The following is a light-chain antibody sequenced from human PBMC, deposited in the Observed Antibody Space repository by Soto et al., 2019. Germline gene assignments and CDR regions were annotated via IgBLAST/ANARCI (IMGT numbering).Light chain of an antibody. CDR2: AVS. V-gene: IGKV1-39*01. CDR1: QSIGTN. Sequence: DIPMTQSPSSLSASVGDRVTITCRASQSIGTNLNWYQQRPGEAPKLPIYAVSSLQSGVSSRFSGSGSGTDFTLSINSLQREDFATYYCQQTYSAPPLFGQGTKVEI. CDR3: QQTYSAPPL. J-gene: IGKJ1*01.